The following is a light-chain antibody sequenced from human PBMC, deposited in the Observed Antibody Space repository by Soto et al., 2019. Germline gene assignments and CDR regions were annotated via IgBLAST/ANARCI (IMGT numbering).Light chain of an antibody. J-gene: IGLJ1*01. CDR3: SSYAGSNKSV. V-gene: IGLV2-8*01. Sequence: QSALTQPPSASGSPGQSVTISCTGSSSDVGGYNYVSWYQQHAGKAPKLMIYEVSKRPSGVPDRFSGSKSGNTASLTVSGLQAEDEADYYCSSYAGSNKSVFGTGTKLTVL. CDR1: SSDVGGYNY. CDR2: EVS.